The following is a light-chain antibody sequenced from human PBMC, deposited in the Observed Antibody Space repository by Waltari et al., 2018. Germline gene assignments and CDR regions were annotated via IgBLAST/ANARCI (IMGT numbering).Light chain of an antibody. V-gene: IGKV3-20*01. J-gene: IGKJ4*01. CDR1: QSVTSIS. Sequence: IVLTQSPDTLSLSPGERATLSCRASQSVTSISLAWYPQKPGQAPRLLIYGTSSRATGFPDRFSGSGSWTDFTLTISILGPEDFAVYHCQQYDGSAVTFGGGTKVEIK. CDR3: QQYDGSAVT. CDR2: GTS.